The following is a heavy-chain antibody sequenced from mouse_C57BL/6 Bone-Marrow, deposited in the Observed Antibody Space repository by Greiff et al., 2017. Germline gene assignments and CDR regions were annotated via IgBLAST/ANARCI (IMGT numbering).Heavy chain of an antibody. CDR2: IRSKSSNYAT. Sequence: EVKLQESGGGLVQPKGSLKLSCAASGFTFNTYAMHWVRQAPGKGLEWVARIRSKSSNYATYYADSVKDRFTISRDDSQSMLYLQMNNLKTEDTAMYYGVRDRGYGNYPYFDYWGQGTTLTVSS. J-gene: IGHJ2*01. V-gene: IGHV10-3*01. CDR3: VRDRGYGNYPYFDY. CDR1: GFTFNTYA. D-gene: IGHD2-10*02.